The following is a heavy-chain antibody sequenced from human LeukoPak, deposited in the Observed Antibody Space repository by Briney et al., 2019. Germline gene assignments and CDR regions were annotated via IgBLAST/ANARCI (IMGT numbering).Heavy chain of an antibody. V-gene: IGHV3-23*01. CDR2: ISGSGGST. D-gene: IGHD1-26*01. CDR3: AKPLYGSYFYGMDV. Sequence: GGSLRLSCAASGFTFSSYAMSWVRQAPGKGLEWVSAISGSGGSTYYADSVKGRFTISRDNSKNTLYLQMNSLRADDTAVYYCAKPLYGSYFYGMDVWGQGTTVTVSS. J-gene: IGHJ6*02. CDR1: GFTFSSYA.